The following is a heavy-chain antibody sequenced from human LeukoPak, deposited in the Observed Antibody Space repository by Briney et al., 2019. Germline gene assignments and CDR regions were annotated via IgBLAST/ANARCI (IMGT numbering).Heavy chain of an antibody. D-gene: IGHD6-13*01. Sequence: ASVKVSWKASGYTFTAYYMHWVRQAPGQGPEWMGWINPNSGDTDYAQKFQRRVTMTRDTSISTAYMELSSLTSDDTAVYYCARDGIYSRNFDARDMWGQGTMVTVSS. V-gene: IGHV1-2*02. CDR3: ARDGIYSRNFDARDM. J-gene: IGHJ3*02. CDR2: INPNSGDT. CDR1: GYTFTAYY.